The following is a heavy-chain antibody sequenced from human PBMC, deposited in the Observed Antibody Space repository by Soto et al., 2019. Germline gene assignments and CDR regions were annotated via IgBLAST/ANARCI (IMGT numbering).Heavy chain of an antibody. J-gene: IGHJ4*02. D-gene: IGHD2-15*01. CDR2: ISGDNGNT. CDR3: ATGLLGYCSGGSCDSDS. CDR1: AYTFTNYA. Sequence: QVQLVQSGAEVKKPGASVRVSCQTSAYTFTNYAVSWVRQAPGQGLEWMGWISGDNGNTIYAQKFQGRVTMTTDTSTRKAYMELRSLRSDDTAVYYCATGLLGYCSGGSCDSDSWGQGTRVTVSS. V-gene: IGHV1-18*01.